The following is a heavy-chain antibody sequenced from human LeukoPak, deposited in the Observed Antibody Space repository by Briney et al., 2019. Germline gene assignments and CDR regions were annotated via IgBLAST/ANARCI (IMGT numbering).Heavy chain of an antibody. CDR2: ITGSGGNT. D-gene: IGHD6-19*01. V-gene: IGHV3-23*01. CDR1: GFTFSSYA. J-gene: IGHJ4*02. CDR3: AKRISGWYFIDY. Sequence: GGSLRLSCAASGFTFSSYAMSWVRLAPGKGLEWVSAITGSGGNTHYTDSVKGRFTISRDNSKNTLYLQMNSLRAEDTAVYYCAKRISGWYFIDYWGQGTLVTVSS.